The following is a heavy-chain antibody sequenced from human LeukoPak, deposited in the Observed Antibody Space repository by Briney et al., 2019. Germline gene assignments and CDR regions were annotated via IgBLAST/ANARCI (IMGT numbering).Heavy chain of an antibody. Sequence: GASVKVSCKASGGTFSSYAISLVRQAPGQGLEWMGGTIPIFGTANYAQKFQGRVTITADESTSTAYMELSSLRSEDTAVYYCARGIVATIEPTDAFDIWGQGTMVTVSS. CDR3: ARGIVATIEPTDAFDI. CDR2: TIPIFGTA. D-gene: IGHD5-12*01. V-gene: IGHV1-69*13. J-gene: IGHJ3*02. CDR1: GGTFSSYA.